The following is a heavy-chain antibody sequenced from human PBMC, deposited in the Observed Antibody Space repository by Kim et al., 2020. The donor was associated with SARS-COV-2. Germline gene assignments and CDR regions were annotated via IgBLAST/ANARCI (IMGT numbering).Heavy chain of an antibody. V-gene: IGHV1-69*01. CDR3: AREIAYSSGWYCDY. J-gene: IGHJ4*02. D-gene: IGHD6-19*01. Sequence: AQKFQGRVTITADESTSTAYMELSSLRSEDTAVYYCAREIAYSSGWYCDYWGQGTLVTVSS.